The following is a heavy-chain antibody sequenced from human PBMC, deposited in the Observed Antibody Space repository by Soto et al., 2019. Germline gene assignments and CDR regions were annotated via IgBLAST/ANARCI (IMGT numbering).Heavy chain of an antibody. V-gene: IGHV4-4*02. D-gene: IGHD3-10*01. J-gene: IGHJ5*02. CDR3: ARDCYGSGSPNWFDP. CDR2: IYHSGST. Sequence: PSETLSLTCAVSGGSISSSNWWSWVRHPPGKGLEWLGEIYHSGSTNYNPSLKSRVTISVDKSKNQFSLKLSSVTAADTAVYYCARDCYGSGSPNWFDPWGQGTLVTVSS. CDR1: GGSISSSNW.